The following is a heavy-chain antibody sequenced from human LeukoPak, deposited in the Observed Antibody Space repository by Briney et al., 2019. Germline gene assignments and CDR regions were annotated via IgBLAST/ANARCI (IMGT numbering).Heavy chain of an antibody. CDR1: GFTFSSYT. CDR3: ARPLSGTTDFDY. CDR2: ISSSSSYI. J-gene: IGHJ4*02. Sequence: PGGSLRLSCAASGFTFSSYTMNWVRQAPGKGLEWVSLISSSSSYIFYADSVKGRFTISRDNAKKSLYLQMNSLRAEDTAVYYCARPLSGTTDFDYWGQGTLVTVFS. V-gene: IGHV3-21*01. D-gene: IGHD1-20*01.